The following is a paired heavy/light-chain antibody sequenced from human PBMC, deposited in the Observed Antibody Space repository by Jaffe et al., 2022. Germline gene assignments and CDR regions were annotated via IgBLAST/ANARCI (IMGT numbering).Heavy chain of an antibody. CDR2: LYYTGNT. CDR3: AREVDCSGGSCFSVAFDT. Sequence: QVQLQESGPGLVKPSETLSLICNVSGDSINGYSWSWVRQPPGKGLEWIGYLYYTGNTEYNPSLKSRVTISADTPKNQFYLKLTSVSAADTAVYYCAREVDCSGGSCFSVAFDTWGQGTMVTVSS. CDR1: GDSINGYS. D-gene: IGHD2-15*01. V-gene: IGHV4-59*01. J-gene: IGHJ3*02.
Light chain of an antibody. Sequence: SSELTQDPAVSVALGHTVRITCQGDALRRYYASWYQQKPGQAPVLLIYNKNRRPSGIPDRFSDSSSGDSASLTITGVQAEDEADYYCNSRDSSGDLVVFGGGTKLTVL. CDR3: NSRDSSGDLVV. CDR1: ALRRYY. V-gene: IGLV3-19*01. J-gene: IGLJ2*01. CDR2: NKN.